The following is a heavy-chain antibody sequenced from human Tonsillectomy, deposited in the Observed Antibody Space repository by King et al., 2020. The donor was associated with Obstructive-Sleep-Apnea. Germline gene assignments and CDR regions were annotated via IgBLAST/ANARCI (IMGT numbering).Heavy chain of an antibody. J-gene: IGHJ4*02. CDR1: GFTFGDYT. Sequence: VQLVESGGGLVQPGRSLRLSCTASGFTFGDYTVSWFRQAPGKGLEWVGFIRSKAYGGTTEYAASVKGRFTISRDDSKSIAYLHMNSLKTEDTAVYYCTGREQQLALPFDYWGQGTLVTVSS. CDR2: IRSKAYGGTT. CDR3: TGREQQLALPFDY. V-gene: IGHV3-49*03. D-gene: IGHD6-13*01.